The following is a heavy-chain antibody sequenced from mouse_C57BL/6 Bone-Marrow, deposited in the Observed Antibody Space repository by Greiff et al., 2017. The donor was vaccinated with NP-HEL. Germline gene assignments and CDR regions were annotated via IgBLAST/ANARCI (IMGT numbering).Heavy chain of an antibody. D-gene: IGHD4-1*01. CDR2: ISSGSSTI. V-gene: IGHV5-17*01. CDR3: AREGNWALYYYAMDY. J-gene: IGHJ4*01. CDR1: GFTFSDYG. Sequence: EVKLVESGGGLVKPGGSLKLSCAASGFTFSDYGMHWVRQAPEKGLEWVAYISSGSSTIYYADTVKGRFTISRDNAKNTLFLQMTSLRSEDKAMYYCAREGNWALYYYAMDYWGQGTSVTVSS.